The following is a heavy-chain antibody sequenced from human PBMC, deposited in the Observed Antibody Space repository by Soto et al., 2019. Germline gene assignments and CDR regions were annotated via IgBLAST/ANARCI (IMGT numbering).Heavy chain of an antibody. CDR2: TYYRSKWYN. J-gene: IGHJ4*02. CDR1: GDSVSSNSAA. CDR3: ARDRLGDGYNDY. D-gene: IGHD5-12*01. V-gene: IGHV6-1*01. Sequence: PSQTLSLTCANSGDSVSSNSAAWRWIRQSPSRGLEWLGRTYYRSKWYNNYAVSVKSRITINPDTSKNQFSLQLNSVTPGDTAVYYCARDRLGDGYNDYWGQGTLVTVSS.